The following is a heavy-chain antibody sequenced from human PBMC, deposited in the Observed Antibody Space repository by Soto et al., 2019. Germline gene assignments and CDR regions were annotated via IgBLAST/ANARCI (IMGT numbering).Heavy chain of an antibody. CDR2: VSHDGRNT. CDR1: GFTFSDYA. V-gene: IGHV3-30*18. D-gene: IGHD6-19*01. Sequence: VQLVESGGGVVQPGRSLRLSCAASGFTFSDYAMHWVRQAPGQGLEWVAAVSHDGRNTHYADSVKGRFTISRDSSKNTVSLEMTILRAEDRAVYYGAKGGRPWLVTSEFNCWGQGAVVTVSS. J-gene: IGHJ4*02. CDR3: AKGGRPWLVTSEFNC.